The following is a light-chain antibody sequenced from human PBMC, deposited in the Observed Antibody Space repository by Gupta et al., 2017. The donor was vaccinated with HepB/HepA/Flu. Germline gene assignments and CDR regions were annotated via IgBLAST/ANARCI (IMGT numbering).Light chain of an antibody. CDR3: CSNAGNLNVV. V-gene: IGLV2-11*01. CDR1: SRDVGGHNY. CDR2: DVI. J-gene: IGLJ2*01. Sequence: HSALTQHRSVSGSPGQSVTLSCTVTSRDVGGHNYVSWYQRHPGQAPKLMIYDVIKRHSGVPDRFSCSKAGNTASLTISGLQAEEEADYYSCSNAGNLNVVFGGGTKLTVL.